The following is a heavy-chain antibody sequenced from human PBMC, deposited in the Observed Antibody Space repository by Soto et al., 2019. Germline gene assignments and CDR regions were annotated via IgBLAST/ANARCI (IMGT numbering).Heavy chain of an antibody. V-gene: IGHV3-74*01. CDR1: GFTFSSYN. D-gene: IGHD6-19*01. CDR3: ARGGAVSSGWYDDH. J-gene: IGHJ5*02. CDR2: INSDGSST. Sequence: EVQLVESGGGLVQPGGSLRLSCGASGFTFSSYNMHWVRQGPGKGLVWVSRINSDGSSTRYADSVKGRFTISRDNAKNTLYLQMNSLRVEDTAIYYCARGGAVSSGWYDDHWGLGTLVTVSS.